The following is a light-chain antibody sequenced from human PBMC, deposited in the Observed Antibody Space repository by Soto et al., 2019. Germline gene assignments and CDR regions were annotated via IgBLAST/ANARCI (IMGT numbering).Light chain of an antibody. CDR2: DVS. V-gene: IGLV2-14*04. CDR1: SSDVGGYNY. CDR3: SSYTISNTLV. Sequence: GQSITISCTGTSSDVGGYNYVSWYQQYPGKAPKLMIYDVSNRPSEVSNRFSGSKSGNTASLTISGLQAEDEADYYCSSYTISNTLVFGSGTKVTVL. J-gene: IGLJ1*01.